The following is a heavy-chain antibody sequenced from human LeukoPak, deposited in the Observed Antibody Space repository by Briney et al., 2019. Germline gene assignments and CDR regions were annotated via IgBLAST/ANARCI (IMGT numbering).Heavy chain of an antibody. V-gene: IGHV3-23*01. CDR3: AKVMGEFWYSSSYYFDY. CDR1: GFTFSSYA. Sequence: HPGGSLRLSCAASGFTFSSYAMSWVRQAPGKGLEWVSAISGSGGSTYYADSVNGRFTISRDNSKNTLYLQMNSLRAEDTAVYYCAKVMGEFWYSSSYYFDYWGQGTLVTVSS. D-gene: IGHD6-6*01. J-gene: IGHJ4*02. CDR2: ISGSGGST.